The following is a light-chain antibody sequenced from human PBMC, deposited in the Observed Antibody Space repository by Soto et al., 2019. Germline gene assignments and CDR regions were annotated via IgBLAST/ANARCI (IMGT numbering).Light chain of an antibody. J-gene: IGKJ2*01. CDR2: GAS. CDR1: QSVSSN. CDR3: QQYNDWPRT. V-gene: IGKV3-15*01. Sequence: EIEMTQSPATLSVSPGERATLSCRASQSVSSNLAWYQHKPGQAPRLLIYGASARATGIPARFSGSGSVTEFPLTINSLQSEDFAVYYCQQYNDWPRTFGQGTKLEIK.